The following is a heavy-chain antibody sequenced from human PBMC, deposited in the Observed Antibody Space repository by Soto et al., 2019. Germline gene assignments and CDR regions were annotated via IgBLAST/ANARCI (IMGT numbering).Heavy chain of an antibody. CDR1: GVTFSSYG. CDR2: ISYDGSNK. J-gene: IGHJ3*02. CDR3: AKDHAGVVAATKDAFDI. Sequence: QVQLVESGGGVVQPGRSLRLSCAASGVTFSSYGMHWVRQAPGKGLEWVAVISYDGSNKYYADSVKGRFTISRDNSKNTLYLQMNSLRAEDTAVYYCAKDHAGVVAATKDAFDIWGQGTMVTVSS. D-gene: IGHD2-15*01. V-gene: IGHV3-30*18.